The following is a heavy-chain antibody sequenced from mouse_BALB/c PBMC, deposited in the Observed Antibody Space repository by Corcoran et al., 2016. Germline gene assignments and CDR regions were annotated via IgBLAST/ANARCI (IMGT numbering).Heavy chain of an antibody. CDR3: ARFRYYGNYGDAMDY. D-gene: IGHD2-1*01. CDR1: GYTFTNYG. Sequence: QIQLVQSGPELKKPGETVKISCKASGYTFTNYGMNWVKQAPGKGLKWMGWINTYTGEPTYADDFKGRFAFSLETSASNAYLQINNLKNEDMATYFCARFRYYGNYGDAMDYWGQGTSVTVSS. V-gene: IGHV9-1*02. CDR2: INTYTGEP. J-gene: IGHJ4*01.